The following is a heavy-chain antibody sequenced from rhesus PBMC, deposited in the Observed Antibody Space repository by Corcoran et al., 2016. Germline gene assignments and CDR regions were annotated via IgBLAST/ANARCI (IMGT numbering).Heavy chain of an antibody. CDR2: ISGSSGTT. CDR1: GYSISSGYY. CDR3: ARHRGGSDLDC. J-gene: IGHJ4*01. V-gene: IGHV4-99*01. D-gene: IGHD6-25*01. Sequence: QVQLQESGPGLVKPLETLSLTCAVSGYSISSGYYWGWIRQPPGKGLEYIGYISGSSGTTYYHPSLKSLVTISKDTFKNQFSLTLSSVTAADTAVYYCARHRGGSDLDCWGQGVLVTVSS.